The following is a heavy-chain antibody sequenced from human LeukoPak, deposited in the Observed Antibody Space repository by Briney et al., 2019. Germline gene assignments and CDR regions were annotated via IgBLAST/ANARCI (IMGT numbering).Heavy chain of an antibody. CDR2: IYSGGST. J-gene: IGHJ4*02. CDR1: HFTFTTYW. CDR3: AREEKMTTVTTVN. V-gene: IGHV3-53*01. Sequence: QAGGSLRLSCAASHFTFTTYWMSWVRQAPGKGLEWVSVIYSGGSTYYADSVKGRFTISRDNSKNTLYLQMNSLRAEDTAVYYCAREEKMTTVTTVNWGQGTLVTVSS. D-gene: IGHD4-11*01.